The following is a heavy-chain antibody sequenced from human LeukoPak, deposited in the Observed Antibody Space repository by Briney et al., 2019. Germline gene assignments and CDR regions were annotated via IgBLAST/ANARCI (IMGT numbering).Heavy chain of an antibody. V-gene: IGHV1-18*01. J-gene: IGHJ5*02. Sequence: GASVKVSCKASGYTLTSYGISWVRQAPGQGLEWMGWISAYNGNTNYAQKLQGRVTMTRDTSTSTVYMELSSLRSEDTAIYYCAKLAASETGEGSWGQGTLVTVSS. CDR2: ISAYNGNT. CDR3: AKLAASETGEGS. CDR1: GYTLTSYG. D-gene: IGHD6-13*01.